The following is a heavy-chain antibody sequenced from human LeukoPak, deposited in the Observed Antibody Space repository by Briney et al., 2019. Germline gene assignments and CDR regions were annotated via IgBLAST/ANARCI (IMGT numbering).Heavy chain of an antibody. CDR1: GYTFTSYG. CDR3: ARDRVITLGGVITGSAWFDP. D-gene: IGHD3-16*01. Sequence: GASVKVSCKASGYTFTSYGISWVRQAPGQGLEWMGWISAYNGNTNYAQKLQGRVTMTTDTSTSTAYMELRSLRSDDTAVYYCARDRVITLGGVITGSAWFDPWGQGTLVTVSS. J-gene: IGHJ5*02. CDR2: ISAYNGNT. V-gene: IGHV1-18*01.